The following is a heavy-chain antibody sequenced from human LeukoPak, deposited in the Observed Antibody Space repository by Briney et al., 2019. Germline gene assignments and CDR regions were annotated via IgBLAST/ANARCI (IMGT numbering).Heavy chain of an antibody. V-gene: IGHV3-23*01. D-gene: IGHD4-17*01. CDR3: AKDRSPYGDSPVWFDY. CDR2: ISGSGGST. CDR1: GFTFSSYA. Sequence: GGSLRLSCAASGFTFSSYAMSWVRQAPGKGLEWVSGISGSGGSTNYADSVKGRFTISRDNSKNTLYLQMNSLRAEDTAVYYCAKDRSPYGDSPVWFDYWGPGTLVTVSS. J-gene: IGHJ4*02.